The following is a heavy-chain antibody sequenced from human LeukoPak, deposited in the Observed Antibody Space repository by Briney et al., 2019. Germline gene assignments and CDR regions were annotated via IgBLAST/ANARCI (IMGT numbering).Heavy chain of an antibody. Sequence: GGSLRLSCAASGFTFSSYSMNWVRQAPGKGLEWVSSISSSSSYIYYADSVKGRFTISRDNDKNSLYLQMNSLRAEDTAVYYCAREGVFCSSTSCYSPHRRGQGTLVTVSS. J-gene: IGHJ4*01. CDR3: AREGVFCSSTSCYSPHR. D-gene: IGHD2-2*01. CDR2: ISSSSSYI. CDR1: GFTFSSYS. V-gene: IGHV3-21*01.